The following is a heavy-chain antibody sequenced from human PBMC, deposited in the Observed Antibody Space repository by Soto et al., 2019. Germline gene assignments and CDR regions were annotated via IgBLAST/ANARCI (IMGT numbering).Heavy chain of an antibody. J-gene: IGHJ4*02. CDR1: GFTFSSYA. CDR2: ISGSGGST. CDR3: AKGEWYDFWSGYYSRFDY. Sequence: GGSLRLSCAASGFTFSSYAMSWVRQAPGKGLEWVSAISGSGGSTYYADSVKGRFTISRDNSKNTLYLQMNSLRAEDTAVYYCAKGEWYDFWSGYYSRFDYWGQGTLVTVSS. V-gene: IGHV3-23*01. D-gene: IGHD3-3*01.